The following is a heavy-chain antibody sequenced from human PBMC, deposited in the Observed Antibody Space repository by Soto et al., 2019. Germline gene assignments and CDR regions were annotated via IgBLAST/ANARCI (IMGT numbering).Heavy chain of an antibody. V-gene: IGHV4-59*01. CDR3: ARGEGRNDLEFHY. Sequence: QVQLQESGPGLVKPSETLSLTCIVSGGSISSYYWSWIRQPPGKGLEWIGYIYQTGTTNYNPSLKSRASISIDTSKRQFSLDLTSVTAADTATYFCARGEGRNDLEFHYWGQGTRVTVSS. J-gene: IGHJ1*01. CDR1: GGSISSYY. CDR2: IYQTGTT. D-gene: IGHD1-1*01.